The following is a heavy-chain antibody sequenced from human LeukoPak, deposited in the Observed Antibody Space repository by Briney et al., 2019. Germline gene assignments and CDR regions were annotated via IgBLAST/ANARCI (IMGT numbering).Heavy chain of an antibody. V-gene: IGHV3-33*01. CDR2: IWYDGSNK. Sequence: GGSLRLSCAASGFTFSSYGMHWVRQAPGKGLEWVAVIWYDGSNKYYADSVKGRFTISRDNSKNTLYLQMNSLRAEDTAVYYRATSRARQKQYYFDYWGQGTLVTVSS. CDR1: GFTFSSYG. J-gene: IGHJ4*02. D-gene: IGHD1-1*01. CDR3: ATSRARQKQYYFDY.